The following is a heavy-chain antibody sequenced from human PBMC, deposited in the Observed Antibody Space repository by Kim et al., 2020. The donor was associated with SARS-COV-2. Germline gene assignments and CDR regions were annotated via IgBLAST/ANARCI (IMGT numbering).Heavy chain of an antibody. CDR1: GGSFSGYY. D-gene: IGHD5-12*01. CDR3: AREWLQRAIDY. V-gene: IGHV4-34*01. Sequence: SETLSLTCAVYGGSFSGYYWSWIRQPPGKGLEWIGEINHSGSTNYNPSLKSRVTISVDTSKNQFSLKLSSVTAADTAVYYCAREWLQRAIDYWGQGTLVT. J-gene: IGHJ4*02. CDR2: INHSGST.